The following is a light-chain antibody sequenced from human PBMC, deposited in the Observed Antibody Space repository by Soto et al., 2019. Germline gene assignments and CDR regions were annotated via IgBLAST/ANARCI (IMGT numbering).Light chain of an antibody. CDR3: QKYNSAPPWT. J-gene: IGKJ1*01. Sequence: DIQMTQSPSSLSASVGDRVTITCRASQGISNYLAWYQQKPGKVPKLLIYAASTLQSGVPSRFIGSGSGTDFTLTISSLQPEEVATYYCQKYNSAPPWTFGQGTKVEIK. CDR2: AAS. CDR1: QGISNY. V-gene: IGKV1-27*01.